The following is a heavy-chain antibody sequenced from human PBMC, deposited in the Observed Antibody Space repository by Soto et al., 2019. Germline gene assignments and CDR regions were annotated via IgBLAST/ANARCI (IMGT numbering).Heavy chain of an antibody. Sequence: EVQLVESGGGLVQTGGSLRLSCAASGFTFSRDWMHWVRQAPGKGLVWVSHLIRDGSTTSYADSVKGRFTISRDNARNTLFLQMNSLRAEDTAVYYCARGLKWGLFDYWGQGTLVTVSS. J-gene: IGHJ4*02. CDR2: LIRDGSTT. CDR3: ARGLKWGLFDY. CDR1: GFTFSRDW. D-gene: IGHD4-4*01. V-gene: IGHV3-74*01.